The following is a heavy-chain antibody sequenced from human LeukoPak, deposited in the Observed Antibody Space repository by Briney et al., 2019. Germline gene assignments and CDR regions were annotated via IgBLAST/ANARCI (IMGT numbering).Heavy chain of an antibody. Sequence: SVKVSCKASGCTFSSYAISWVRQAPGQGLEWMGGIIPIFGTANYAQKFQGRVTITADESTSTAYMELSSLRSEDTAVYYCARGTGGYCSSTSCLNWFDPWGQGTLVTVSS. V-gene: IGHV1-69*13. J-gene: IGHJ5*02. CDR1: GCTFSSYA. CDR2: IIPIFGTA. D-gene: IGHD2-2*01. CDR3: ARGTGGYCSSTSCLNWFDP.